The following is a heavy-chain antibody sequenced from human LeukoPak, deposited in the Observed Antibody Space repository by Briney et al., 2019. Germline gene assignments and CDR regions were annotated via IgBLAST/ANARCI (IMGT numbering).Heavy chain of an antibody. CDR2: ISSSSRTI. CDR1: GFTFSSYS. V-gene: IGHV3-48*02. J-gene: IGHJ4*02. CDR3: ARDLPPGSSGWYLGY. Sequence: GGSLRLSRAASGFTFSSYSMNWVRQAPGEGLEWVSYISSSSRTIYYVDSVKGRFTISRDNAKNSLYLQMNSLRDEDTAVYYCARDLPPGSSGWYLGYWGQGTLVTVSS. D-gene: IGHD6-19*01.